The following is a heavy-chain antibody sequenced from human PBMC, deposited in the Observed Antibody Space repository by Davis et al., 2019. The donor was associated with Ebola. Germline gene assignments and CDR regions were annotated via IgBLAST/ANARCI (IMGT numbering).Heavy chain of an antibody. CDR1: GFTFSAHS. Sequence: GESLKISCAASGFTFSAHSMNWVRQAPGKGLEWVSFISSRSSYIYYADSLKGRFTVSRDNAKNSLSLQMNSLRAEDTAVYYCAGGESGWDASDIWGRGTMVTVSS. CDR2: ISSRSSYI. J-gene: IGHJ3*02. V-gene: IGHV3-21*01. CDR3: AGGESGWDASDI. D-gene: IGHD6-19*01.